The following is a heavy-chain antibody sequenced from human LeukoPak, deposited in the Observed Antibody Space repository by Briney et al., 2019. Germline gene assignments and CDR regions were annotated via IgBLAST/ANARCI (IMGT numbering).Heavy chain of an antibody. Sequence: GGSLRLSCAASRFTFSSYAMHWVRQAPGKGLEWVAVISYDGSNKYYADSVKGRFTISRDNSKNTLYLQMNSLRAEDTAVYYCARDRGSSWYYFDYWGQGTLVTVSS. CDR2: ISYDGSNK. V-gene: IGHV3-30*04. CDR1: RFTFSSYA. D-gene: IGHD6-13*01. CDR3: ARDRGSSWYYFDY. J-gene: IGHJ4*02.